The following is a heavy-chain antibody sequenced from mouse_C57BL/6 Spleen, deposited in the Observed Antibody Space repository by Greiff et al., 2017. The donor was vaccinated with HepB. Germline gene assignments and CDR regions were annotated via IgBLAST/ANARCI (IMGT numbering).Heavy chain of an antibody. Sequence: VQLQQSGAELVRPGASVKLSCTASGFNIKDDYMHWVKQRPEQGLEWIGWIDPENGDTEYASKFQGKATITADTSSNTAYLQLSSLTSEDTAVYYCTTSGNGNPAWFAYWGQGTLVTVSA. J-gene: IGHJ3*01. CDR1: GFNIKDDY. CDR3: TTSGNGNPAWFAY. V-gene: IGHV14-4*01. D-gene: IGHD2-1*01. CDR2: IDPENGDT.